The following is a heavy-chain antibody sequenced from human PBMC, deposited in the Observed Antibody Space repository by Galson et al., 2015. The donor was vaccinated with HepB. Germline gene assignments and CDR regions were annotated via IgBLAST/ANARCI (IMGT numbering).Heavy chain of an antibody. J-gene: IGHJ4*02. CDR3: ARDAASNPGPRFFFDS. CDR2: IGSSGAIE. V-gene: IGHV3-48*01. CDR1: GFTFSSYS. Sequence: SLRLSCAASGFTFSSYSMNWVRQAPGKGLEWVAHIGSSGAIEYYDSVKGRITISRDNAKNTLFLQMNSLRAEDTAVYYCARDAASNPGPRFFFDSWGQGTPVTVSS. D-gene: IGHD4-11*01.